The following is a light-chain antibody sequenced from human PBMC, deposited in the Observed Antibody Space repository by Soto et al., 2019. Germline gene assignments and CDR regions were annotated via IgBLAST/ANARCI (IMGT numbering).Light chain of an antibody. CDR3: QQYNNWPLT. J-gene: IGKJ4*01. V-gene: IGKV3-15*01. CDR2: GAS. CDR1: QSLTTN. Sequence: EIVMTQSPATLSVSPGERATLSCRASQSLTTNLAWYQQKPGQAPRLLIYGASTRAAGIPARFSGSGSGTAFTLAISSLQSEDFAVYYCQQYNNWPLTFGGGTKVEIK.